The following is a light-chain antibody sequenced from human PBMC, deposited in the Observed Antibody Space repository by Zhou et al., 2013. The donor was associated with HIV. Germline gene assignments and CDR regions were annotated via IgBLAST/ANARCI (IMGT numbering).Light chain of an antibody. CDR1: QNIERY. Sequence: DIQMTQSPSSLSASVGDRVTLTCRASQNIERYLNWYQQKPGKAPNLLIYGTSNLQSGVPSRFSGSGSGTDFTLTISSLQPEDFATYYCQQSYSTPRTFGQGTKVEI. V-gene: IGKV1-39*01. CDR3: QQSYSTPRT. J-gene: IGKJ1*01. CDR2: GTS.